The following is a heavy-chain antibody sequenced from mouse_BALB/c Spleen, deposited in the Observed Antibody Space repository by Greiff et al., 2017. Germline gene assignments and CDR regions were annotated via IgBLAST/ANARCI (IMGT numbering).Heavy chain of an antibody. V-gene: IGHV5-17*02. CDR3: ARGGAYGYGQAWFAY. Sequence: EVQRVESGGGLVQPGGSRKLSCAASGFTFSSFGMHWVRQAPEKGLEWVAYISSGSSTIYYADTVKGRCTITRDNPKNTLFLQMTSLRSEDTAMYYCARGGAYGYGQAWFAYWGQGTLVTVSA. CDR1: GFTFSSFG. D-gene: IGHD2-2*01. J-gene: IGHJ3*01. CDR2: ISSGSSTI.